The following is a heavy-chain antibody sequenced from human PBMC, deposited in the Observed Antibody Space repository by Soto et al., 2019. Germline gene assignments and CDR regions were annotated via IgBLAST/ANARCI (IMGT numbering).Heavy chain of an antibody. V-gene: IGHV6-1*01. CDR2: TYYRSKWYN. CDR3: ARGSSDSSGYSFFDY. D-gene: IGHD3-22*01. Sequence: PSQTLSLTCAISGDSVSSNSAAWNWIRQSPSRGLEWLGRTYYRSKWYNDYAVSVKSRITINPGTSSNQFSPQLNSVTPEATAVYYCARGSSDSSGYSFFDYWGQGTLVTVSS. CDR1: GDSVSSNSAA. J-gene: IGHJ4*02.